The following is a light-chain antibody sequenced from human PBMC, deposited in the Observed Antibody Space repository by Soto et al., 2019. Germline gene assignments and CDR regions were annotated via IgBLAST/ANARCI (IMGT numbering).Light chain of an antibody. J-gene: IGLJ1*01. CDR2: EVS. CDR1: NKEIGSYNL. Sequence: QSVLTQPASLSGSPGQSITISCPGTNKEIGSYNLVSWYQQHPGKAPKLMIYEVSKRPSGVSNRFSGSKSGNTASLTISGLQAEDEADYYCCSYAGSSTPLIFGTGTKVTVL. CDR3: CSYAGSSTPLI. V-gene: IGLV2-23*02.